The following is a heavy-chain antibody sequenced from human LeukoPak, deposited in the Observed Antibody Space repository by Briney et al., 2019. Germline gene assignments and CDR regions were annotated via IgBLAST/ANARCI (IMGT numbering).Heavy chain of an antibody. CDR3: ARGAGIAAAGDPGRYYYMDV. CDR1: GYTFTGYY. CDR2: INPNSGGT. D-gene: IGHD6-13*01. V-gene: IGHV1-2*02. Sequence: GASVRVSCKASGYTFTGYYMHWVRQAPGQGLEWMGWINPNSGGTNYAQKFQGRVTMTRDTSISTAYMELSRLTSDDTAVYYCARGAGIAAAGDPGRYYYMDVWGKGTTVTVSS. J-gene: IGHJ6*03.